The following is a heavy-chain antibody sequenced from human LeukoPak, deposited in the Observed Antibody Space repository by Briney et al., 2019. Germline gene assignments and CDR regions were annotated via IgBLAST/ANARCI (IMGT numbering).Heavy chain of an antibody. CDR2: IYYSGST. V-gene: IGHV4-39*01. CDR3: ARRRGRASFDY. Sequence: GSLRLSCAASGFTFSSYGMHWVRQPPGKGLEWIGSIYYSGSTYYNPSLKSRVTISVDTSKNQFSLKLSSVTAADTAVYYCARRRGRASFDYWGQGTLVTVSP. J-gene: IGHJ4*02. CDR1: GFTFSSYG.